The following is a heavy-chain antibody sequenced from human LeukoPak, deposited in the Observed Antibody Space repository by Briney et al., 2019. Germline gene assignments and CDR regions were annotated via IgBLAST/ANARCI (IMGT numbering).Heavy chain of an antibody. CDR2: INPSSGGT. J-gene: IGHJ4*02. CDR3: ARARRVAPHFDY. V-gene: IGHV1-2*02. Sequence: GASVKVSCRASGYSFTGYYMHWVRQAPGQGLEWVGWINPSSGGTNYAQKFQVRVTMTRDTSTSTAYLELTRLRSDDTAVYYCARARRVAPHFDYWGQGTLVTVSS. CDR1: GYSFTGYY. D-gene: IGHD5-12*01.